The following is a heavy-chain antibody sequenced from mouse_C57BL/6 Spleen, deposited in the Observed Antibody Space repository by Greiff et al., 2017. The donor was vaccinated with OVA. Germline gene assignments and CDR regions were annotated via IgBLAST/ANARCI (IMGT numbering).Heavy chain of an antibody. J-gene: IGHJ1*03. Sequence: EVKLMESGGGLVKPGGSLKLSCAASGFTFSDYGMHWVRQAPEKGLEWVAYISSGSSTIYYADTVKGRFTISRDNAKNTLFLHMTSLRSEDTAMYYCARGVTSYFDVWGTGTTVTVSS. CDR2: ISSGSSTI. CDR3: ARGVTSYFDV. CDR1: GFTFSDYG. D-gene: IGHD2-2*01. V-gene: IGHV5-17*01.